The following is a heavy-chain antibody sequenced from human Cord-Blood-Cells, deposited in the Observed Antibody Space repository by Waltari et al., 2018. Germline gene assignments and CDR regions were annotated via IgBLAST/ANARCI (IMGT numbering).Heavy chain of an antibody. V-gene: IGHV4-34*01. CDR1: GGSFSGYY. J-gene: IGHJ4*02. Sequence: QMQLQQWGAGLLKPSETLSLTCAVYGGSFSGYYWSWIRQPPGKGLEWIGEINHSGSTNYNPSLKSRVTISVDTSKNQFSLKLSSVTAADTAVYYCARRERYYDSSGYYFDYWGQGTLVTVSS. D-gene: IGHD3-22*01. CDR3: ARRERYYDSSGYYFDY. CDR2: INHSGST.